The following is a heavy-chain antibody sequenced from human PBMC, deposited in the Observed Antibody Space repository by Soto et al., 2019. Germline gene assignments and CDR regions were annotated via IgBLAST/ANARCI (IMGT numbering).Heavy chain of an antibody. V-gene: IGHV4-30-2*01. CDR2: IYYSGST. Sequence: SETLSLTCAVSGGSISSGGYSWSWIRQPPGKGLEWIGYIYYSGSTYYNPSLKSRVTISVDRSKNQFSLKLSSVTAADTAVYFCARYMGGMVVWCQATTVTVSS. D-gene: IGHD3-10*01. CDR1: GGSISSGGYS. J-gene: IGHJ6*02. CDR3: ARYMGGMVV.